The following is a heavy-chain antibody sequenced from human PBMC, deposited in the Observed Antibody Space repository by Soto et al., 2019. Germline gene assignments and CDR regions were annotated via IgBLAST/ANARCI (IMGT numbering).Heavy chain of an antibody. V-gene: IGHV5-51*01. CDR1: GYSFTTYW. CDR3: ARHENYYYAYYGMDV. Sequence: GESLKISCQASGYSFTTYWIAWVRQKPGKGLEWMGITHPGESETRYSPSFQGQVSISFDRSTSTAYLQWNSLKASDTAIYYCARHENYYYAYYGMDVWGKGTTVTVSS. J-gene: IGHJ6*04. CDR2: THPGESET.